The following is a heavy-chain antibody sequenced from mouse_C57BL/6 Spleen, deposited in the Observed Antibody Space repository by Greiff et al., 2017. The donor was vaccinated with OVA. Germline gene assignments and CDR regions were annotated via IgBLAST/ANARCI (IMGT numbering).Heavy chain of an antibody. D-gene: IGHD2-4*01. J-gene: IGHJ4*01. CDR3: ARSGYDYEDYAMDY. V-gene: IGHV7-3*01. CDR2: IRNKANGYTT. Sequence: DVHLVESGGGLVQPGGSLSLSCAASGFTFTDYYMSWVRQPPGKALEWLGFIRNKANGYTTEYSASVKGRFTISRDNSQSILYLQMNALRAEDSATYYCARSGYDYEDYAMDYWGQGTSVTVSS. CDR1: GFTFTDYY.